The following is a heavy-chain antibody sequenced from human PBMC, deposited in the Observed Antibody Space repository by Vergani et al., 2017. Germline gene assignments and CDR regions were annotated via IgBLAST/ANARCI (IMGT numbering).Heavy chain of an antibody. V-gene: IGHV3-33*01. D-gene: IGHD4-23*01. CDR2: IWYDGSNK. CDR3: AREVTPAWYFDL. J-gene: IGHJ2*01. Sequence: QVQLVESGGGVVQPGRSLRLSCAASGFTFSSYGMHWVRQAPGKGLEWVAVIWYDGSNKYYADSVKARFTISRDNSKNTLYLQMNSLRAEDTAVYYCAREVTPAWYFDLWGRGTLVTVSS. CDR1: GFTFSSYG.